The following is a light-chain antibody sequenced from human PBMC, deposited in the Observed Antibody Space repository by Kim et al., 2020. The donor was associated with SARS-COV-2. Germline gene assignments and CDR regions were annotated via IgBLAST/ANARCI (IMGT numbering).Light chain of an antibody. J-gene: IGKJ5*01. V-gene: IGKV1-17*01. CDR1: QDIGND. CDR3: LQHRTYPIT. CDR2: GAS. Sequence: ASVGDRVTITCRASQDIGNDLGWYQQSPGRAPKRLIYGASNLQSGVPSRFSGSGSETEFILTINSLQPEDFATYFCLQHRTYPITFGQGTRLEIK.